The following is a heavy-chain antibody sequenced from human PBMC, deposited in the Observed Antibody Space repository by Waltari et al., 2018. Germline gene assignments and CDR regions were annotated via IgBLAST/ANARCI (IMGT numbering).Heavy chain of an antibody. J-gene: IGHJ6*03. CDR1: GGSISSYY. V-gene: IGHV4-59*01. CDR2: IYYSGST. CDR3: ARCHSSRYYYYYMDV. D-gene: IGHD6-13*01. Sequence: QLQLQESGPGLVKPSETLSLTCTVSGGSISSYYWSWIRPPPGKGLEWIGYIYYSGSTNYNPSLKSRVTISVDTSKNQFSLKLSSVTAADTAVYYCARCHSSRYYYYYMDVWGKGTTVTVSS.